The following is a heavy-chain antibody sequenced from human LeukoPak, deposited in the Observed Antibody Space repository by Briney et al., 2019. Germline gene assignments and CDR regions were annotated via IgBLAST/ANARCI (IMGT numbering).Heavy chain of an antibody. CDR2: ITGSGGGT. CDR1: GFTFSTYA. CDR3: AKLSAGTTGY. D-gene: IGHD1-1*01. Sequence: GGALRLSCAASGFTFSTYAMSWVRQAPGKGLEWVSAITGSGGGTYYADAVKGRFTISRDNSKSTLYLQMNSLRAEDTAVYYCAKLSAGTTGYWGQGTLVTVSS. V-gene: IGHV3-23*01. J-gene: IGHJ4*02.